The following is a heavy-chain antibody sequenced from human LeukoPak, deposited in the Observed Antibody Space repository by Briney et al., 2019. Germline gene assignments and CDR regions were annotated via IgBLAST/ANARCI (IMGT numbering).Heavy chain of an antibody. Sequence: PGGSLRLSCAASGFTFSNAWMSWVRQAPGKGLVWVSHVNSDGSSTKYADSVKGRSTISRDNARDTLYLQMNSLRDEDTAVYHCVRDRGGTFDYWGQGTLVTVSS. V-gene: IGHV3-74*01. CDR1: GFTFSNAW. D-gene: IGHD1-26*01. CDR3: VRDRGGTFDY. J-gene: IGHJ4*02. CDR2: VNSDGSST.